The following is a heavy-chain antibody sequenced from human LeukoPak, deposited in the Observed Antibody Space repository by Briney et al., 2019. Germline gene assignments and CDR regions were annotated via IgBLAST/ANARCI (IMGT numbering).Heavy chain of an antibody. Sequence: GGSLRLSCAASGFTFRSYAMSWVRQAPGNGLEWVSATAGSDGKTYYADSVKGRFTISRDNSKNTLYLQMNSLRAEDTALYYCAKGAHYPHMGTYLVTIDSWGQGTLVTASS. J-gene: IGHJ4*02. CDR2: TAGSDGKT. CDR1: GFTFRSYA. D-gene: IGHD3-9*01. CDR3: AKGAHYPHMGTYLVTIDS. V-gene: IGHV3-23*01.